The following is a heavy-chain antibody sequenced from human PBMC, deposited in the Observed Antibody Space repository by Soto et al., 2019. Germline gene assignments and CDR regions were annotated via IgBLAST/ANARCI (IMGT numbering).Heavy chain of an antibody. CDR2: IDPSDSYT. CDR3: ARPLLPDYYDSSVGSFDI. Sequence: GESLKISCNGSGYSFTSYWISWVRQMPGKGLEWMGRIDPSDSYTNYSPSFQGHVTISADKSISTAYLQWSSLKASDTAMYYCARPLLPDYYDSSVGSFDIWGQGTMVTVSS. J-gene: IGHJ3*02. D-gene: IGHD3-22*01. V-gene: IGHV5-10-1*01. CDR1: GYSFTSYW.